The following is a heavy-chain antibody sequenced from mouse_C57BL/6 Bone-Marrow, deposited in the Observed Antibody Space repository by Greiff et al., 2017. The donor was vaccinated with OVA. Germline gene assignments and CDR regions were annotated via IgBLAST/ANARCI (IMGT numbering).Heavy chain of an antibody. D-gene: IGHD1-1*01. CDR2: IYPGSGST. V-gene: IGHV1-55*01. Sequence: QVQLQQPGAELVKPGASVKMSCKASGYTFTSYWITWVKQRPGQGLEWIGDIYPGSGSTNYNEKFKSKATLTVDTSSSTAYMQLSSLTSEYSAVYFCASGDYYGSSYVGFAYWGQGTLVTVSA. CDR1: GYTFTSYW. CDR3: ASGDYYGSSYVGFAY. J-gene: IGHJ3*01.